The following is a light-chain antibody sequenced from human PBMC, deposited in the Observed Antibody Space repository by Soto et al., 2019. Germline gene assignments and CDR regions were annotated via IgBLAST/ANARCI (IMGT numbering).Light chain of an antibody. CDR2: EGS. J-gene: IGLJ1*01. CDR1: SSDVGSYNL. V-gene: IGLV2-23*01. CDR3: CSYAGSSTLGV. Sequence: QSVQTQPASVSGSPGQSITISCTGTSSDVGSYNLVSWYQQHPGKAPKLMIYEGSKRPSGVSNRFSGSKSGNTASLTISGLQAEDEADYYCCSYAGSSTLGVFGTGTKVTVL.